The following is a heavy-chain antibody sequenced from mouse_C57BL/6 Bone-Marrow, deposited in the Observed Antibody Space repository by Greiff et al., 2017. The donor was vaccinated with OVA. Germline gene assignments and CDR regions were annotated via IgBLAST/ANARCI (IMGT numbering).Heavy chain of an antibody. V-gene: IGHV3-6*01. CDR2: ISYDGSN. CDR1: GYSITSGYY. CDR3: ARDNDGSFDY. Sequence: EVKLMESGPGLVKPSQSLSLTCSVTGYSITSGYYWNWIRQFPGNKLEWMGYISYDGSNNYNPSFKNRISIIRDTSKNQFFLKLNSVTTEDTATYYCARDNDGSFDYWGQGTTLTVSS. J-gene: IGHJ2*01. D-gene: IGHD2-3*01.